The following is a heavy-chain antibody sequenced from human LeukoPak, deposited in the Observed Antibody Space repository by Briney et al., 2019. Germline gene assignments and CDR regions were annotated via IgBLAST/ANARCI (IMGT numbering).Heavy chain of an antibody. CDR2: ISSSSSTI. CDR3: ARAAPYSSSFKYFQH. CDR1: GFTFSSYS. D-gene: IGHD6-13*01. J-gene: IGHJ1*01. Sequence: GGSLRLSCAASGFTFSSYSMNWVRQAPGKGLEWVSYISSSSSTIYYADSVKGRFTISRDNAKNSLYLRMNSLRDEDTAGYYCARAAPYSSSFKYFQHWGQGTLVTVSS. V-gene: IGHV3-48*02.